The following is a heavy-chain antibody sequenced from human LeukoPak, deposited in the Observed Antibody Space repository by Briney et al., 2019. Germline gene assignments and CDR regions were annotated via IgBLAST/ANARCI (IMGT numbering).Heavy chain of an antibody. CDR3: ARDGSNWSNDYYHGVDV. V-gene: IGHV4-59*02. CDR2: IYYSGSA. CDR1: GDSVTTYY. Sequence: SETLSLTCTVSGDSVTTYYWSWIRQPSGKGLEWLGYIYYSGSATYNPSLKSRVTISVDTSKNQFSLKLSPVTAADTAVYYCARDGSNWSNDYYHGVDVWGQGTTVTVSS. D-gene: IGHD4-11*01. J-gene: IGHJ6*02.